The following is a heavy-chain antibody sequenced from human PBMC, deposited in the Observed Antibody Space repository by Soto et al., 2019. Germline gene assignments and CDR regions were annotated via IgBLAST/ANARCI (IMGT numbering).Heavy chain of an antibody. Sequence: EVHLLESGGDLVQPGGSLRLSCAASGFTFSNSVMNWVRQAPGKGLEWVSIISGSGDTTSYADSVKGRFTISRDNSKNTLSLQMNSLRAEDTALYYCAKGGLRGGFDYWGKGTLVTVSS. CDR1: GFTFSNSV. CDR3: AKGGLRGGFDY. CDR2: ISGSGDTT. D-gene: IGHD4-17*01. J-gene: IGHJ4*02. V-gene: IGHV3-23*01.